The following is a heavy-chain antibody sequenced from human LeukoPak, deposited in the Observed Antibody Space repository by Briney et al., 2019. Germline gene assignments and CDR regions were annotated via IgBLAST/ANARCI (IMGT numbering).Heavy chain of an antibody. J-gene: IGHJ4*02. D-gene: IGHD3-16*01. CDR2: IIPIFGTA. V-gene: IGHV1-69*13. CDR3: ARDMRGPHWYYFDY. CDR1: GGTFSSYA. Sequence: SVKVSCKASGGTFSSYAISWVRQAPGQGLEWMGGIIPIFGTANYAQKFQGRVTITADESTSTAYMELSSLRSEDTAVYDCARDMRGPHWYYFDYWGQGTLVTVSS.